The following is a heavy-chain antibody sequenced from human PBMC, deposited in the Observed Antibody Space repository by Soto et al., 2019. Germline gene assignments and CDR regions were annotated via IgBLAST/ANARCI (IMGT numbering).Heavy chain of an antibody. J-gene: IGHJ4*02. V-gene: IGHV4-59*01. CDR3: ARDLGIYSNFHYFDY. CDR2: IYNSGST. Sequence: PSETLSLTCTVSGGSISSYYWSWIRQPPGKGLEWIGYIYNSGSTNYNPSLKSRVTISVDTSKNQFSLKLSSVTAADTAVYYCARDLGIYSNFHYFDYWGQGTLVTVSS. CDR1: GGSISSYY. D-gene: IGHD4-4*01.